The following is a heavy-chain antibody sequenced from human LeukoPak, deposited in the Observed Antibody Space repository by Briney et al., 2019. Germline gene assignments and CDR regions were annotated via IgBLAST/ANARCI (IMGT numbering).Heavy chain of an antibody. J-gene: IGHJ4*02. CDR2: ISGSGGST. D-gene: IGHD6-13*01. Sequence: GGSLRLSCAASGFTFSSYAMSWVRQAPGKGLEWVSAISGSGGSTYYADSVEGRFTISRDNSKNTLYLQMNSLRAEDTAVYYCAKDTIAAAGTAVGDFDYWGQGTLVTVSS. V-gene: IGHV3-23*01. CDR1: GFTFSSYA. CDR3: AKDTIAAAGTAVGDFDY.